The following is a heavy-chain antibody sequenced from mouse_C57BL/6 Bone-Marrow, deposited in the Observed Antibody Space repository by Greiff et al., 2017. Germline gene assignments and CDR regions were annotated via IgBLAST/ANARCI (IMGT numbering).Heavy chain of an antibody. CDR2: INPNNGGT. CDR3: ARSRLRDY. CDR1: GYTFTDYY. D-gene: IGHD3-2*02. Sequence: EVKLQQSGPELVKPGASVKISCKASGYTFTDYYMNWVKQSHGKSLEWIGDINPNNGGTSYNQKFKGKATLTVDKSSSTAYMELRSLTSEDSAVYYCARSRLRDYWGQGTTLTVSS. J-gene: IGHJ2*01. V-gene: IGHV1-26*01.